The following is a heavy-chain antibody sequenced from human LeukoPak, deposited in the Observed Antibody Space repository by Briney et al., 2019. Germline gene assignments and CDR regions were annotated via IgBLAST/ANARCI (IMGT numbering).Heavy chain of an antibody. CDR1: GFTFRNYG. CDR2: IWSDGNNR. D-gene: IGHD2-8*02. CDR3: AKDPGASVSGFYMDV. V-gene: IGHV3-30*02. Sequence: GGSLRLSCAAPGFTFRNYGMHWVRQATGKGLEWVSFIWSDGNNRFYADSVKGRFTISRDNSKNMLYLQMDTLRAEDTALYYCAKDPGASVSGFYMDVWGKGTTVIVSS. J-gene: IGHJ6*03.